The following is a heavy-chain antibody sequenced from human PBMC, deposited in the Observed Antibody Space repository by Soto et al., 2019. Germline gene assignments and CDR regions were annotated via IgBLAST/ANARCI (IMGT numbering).Heavy chain of an antibody. J-gene: IGHJ4*02. CDR1: GYTLTELS. V-gene: IGHV1-24*01. CDR3: ATGRGARYYFDY. CDR2: FDPEDGET. Sequence: ASVKVSCKVSGYTLTELSMHWVRQAPGKGLEWMGGFDPEDGETIYAQKFQGRVTMTEDTSTDTAYMELSSLRSEDTAVYYCATGRGARYYFDYWGQGTLVTVSS. D-gene: IGHD1-26*01.